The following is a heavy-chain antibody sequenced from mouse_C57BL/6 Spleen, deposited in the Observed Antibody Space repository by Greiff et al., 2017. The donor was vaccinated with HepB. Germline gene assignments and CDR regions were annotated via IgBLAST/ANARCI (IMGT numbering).Heavy chain of an antibody. CDR3: ARGDYYGSSPDWYFDV. D-gene: IGHD1-1*01. Sequence: QVQLQQSGAELVKPGASVKISCKASGYAFSSYWMNWVKQRPGKGLEWIGQIYPGDGDTNYNGKFKGKATLTADKSSSTAYMQLSSLTSEDSAVYFCARGDYYGSSPDWYFDVWGTGTTVTVSS. CDR2: IYPGDGDT. CDR1: GYAFSSYW. J-gene: IGHJ1*03. V-gene: IGHV1-80*01.